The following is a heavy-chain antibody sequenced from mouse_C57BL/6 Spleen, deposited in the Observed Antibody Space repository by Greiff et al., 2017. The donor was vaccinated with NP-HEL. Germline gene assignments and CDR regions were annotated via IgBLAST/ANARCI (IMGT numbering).Heavy chain of an antibody. CDR3: ARYHWEDAMDY. CDR2: IYPGDGDT. D-gene: IGHD4-1*01. CDR1: GYAFSSYW. Sequence: QVHVKQSGAELVKPGASVKISCKASGYAFSSYWMNWVKQRPGKGLEWIGQIYPGDGDTNYNGKFKGKATLTADKSSSTAYMQLSSLTSEDAAVYFCARYHWEDAMDYWGQGTSVTVSS. V-gene: IGHV1-80*01. J-gene: IGHJ4*01.